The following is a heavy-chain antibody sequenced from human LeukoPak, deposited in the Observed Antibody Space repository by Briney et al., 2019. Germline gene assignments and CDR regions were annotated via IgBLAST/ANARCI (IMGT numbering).Heavy chain of an antibody. V-gene: IGHV4-59*08. D-gene: IGHD6-19*01. CDR1: GGSISSYY. J-gene: IGHJ4*02. Sequence: PSETLSLTCTVSGGSISSYYWSWIRQPPGKGLEWIGYIYYSGSTNYNPSLKSRVTISVDTSKNQFSLKLSSVTAADTAVYYCARWAYSSGWTSFDYWGQRTLVTVSS. CDR2: IYYSGST. CDR3: ARWAYSSGWTSFDY.